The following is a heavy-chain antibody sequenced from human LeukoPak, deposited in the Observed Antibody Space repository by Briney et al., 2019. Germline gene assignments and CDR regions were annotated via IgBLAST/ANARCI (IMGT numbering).Heavy chain of an antibody. CDR2: IYYSGST. CDR1: GGSISSGDYY. J-gene: IGHJ4*02. D-gene: IGHD2-2*01. V-gene: IGHV4-30-4*01. CDR3: ARGPGPSLDY. Sequence: SQTLSLTCSVSGGSISSGDYYWSWIRQPPGKGLEWIGHIYYSGSTHHNPSLKSRVTISVDTSKNQFSLKLSSVTAADTAVYYCARGPGPSLDYWGQGTLVTVSS.